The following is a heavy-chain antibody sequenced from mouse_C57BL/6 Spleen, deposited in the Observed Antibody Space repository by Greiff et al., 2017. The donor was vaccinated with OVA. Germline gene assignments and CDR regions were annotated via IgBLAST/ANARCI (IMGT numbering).Heavy chain of an antibody. D-gene: IGHD2-3*01. Sequence: VQLQESGAELVRPGTSVKVSCKASGYAFTNYLIEWVKQRPGQGLEWIGVINPGSGGTNYNEKFKGKATPTADKSSSTAYMQLSSLTSEDSAVYFCARRDDYYDFDYWGQGTTLTVSS. V-gene: IGHV1-54*01. CDR1: GYAFTNYL. CDR3: ARRDDYYDFDY. J-gene: IGHJ2*01. CDR2: INPGSGGT.